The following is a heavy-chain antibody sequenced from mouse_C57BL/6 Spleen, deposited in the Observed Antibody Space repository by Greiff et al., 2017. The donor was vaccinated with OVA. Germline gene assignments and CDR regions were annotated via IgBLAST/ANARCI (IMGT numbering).Heavy chain of an antibody. Sequence: EVKLVESGGGLVQPKGSLKLSCAASGFTFNTYAMHWVRQAPGKGLEWVARIRSKSSNYATYYADSVKDRFTISRDDSQSMLYLQMNNLKTEDTAMYYCVREGDYDRDWYFDVWGTGTTVTVSS. CDR3: VREGDYDRDWYFDV. J-gene: IGHJ1*03. D-gene: IGHD2-4*01. CDR2: IRSKSSNYAT. CDR1: GFTFNTYA. V-gene: IGHV10-3*01.